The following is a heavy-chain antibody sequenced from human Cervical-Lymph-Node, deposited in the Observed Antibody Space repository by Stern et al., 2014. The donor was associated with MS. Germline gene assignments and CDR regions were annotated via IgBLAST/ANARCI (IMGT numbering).Heavy chain of an antibody. CDR2: ISSSSSSI. Sequence: VQLLESGGGLVQPGGSLRLSCAASGFTFSTYSMNWVRQAPGKGLEWVSYISSSSSSIYYADSVKGRFTISRDNAKNSLYLQMNSLRDEDTAVYYCARARVMVTSGFDYWGQGTLVTVSS. V-gene: IGHV3-48*02. D-gene: IGHD2-21*02. J-gene: IGHJ4*02. CDR1: GFTFSTYS. CDR3: ARARVMVTSGFDY.